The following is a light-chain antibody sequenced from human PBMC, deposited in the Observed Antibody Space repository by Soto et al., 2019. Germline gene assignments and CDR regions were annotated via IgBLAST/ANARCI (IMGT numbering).Light chain of an antibody. V-gene: IGKV1-6*01. CDR3: LQDYSYPRT. CDR1: QAIRTE. CDR2: GTS. Sequence: AIQMTQSPSSLSASVGDRVIITCRASQAIRTELGWYQQRPGKAPKLLIYGTSNLQSEVPSRFSGSGSGTYFTLTINGLQPEDFATYYCLQDYSYPRTFGQGTKVDVK. J-gene: IGKJ1*01.